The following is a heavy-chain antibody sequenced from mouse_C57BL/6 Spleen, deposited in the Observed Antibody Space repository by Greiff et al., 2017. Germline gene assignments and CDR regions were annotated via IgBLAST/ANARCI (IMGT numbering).Heavy chain of an antibody. D-gene: IGHD1-1*01. CDR1: GYTFTSYW. V-gene: IGHV1-50*01. J-gene: IGHJ4*01. CDR3: ASYYYGSSHYAMDY. CDR2: IDPSDSYT. Sequence: QVQLQQPGAELVKPGASVKLSCKASGYTFTSYWMQWVKQRPGQGLEWIGEIDPSDSYTNYNQKFKGKATLTVDTSSSTAYMQLSSLTSEDSAVYYCASYYYGSSHYAMDYWGQGTSVTVSS.